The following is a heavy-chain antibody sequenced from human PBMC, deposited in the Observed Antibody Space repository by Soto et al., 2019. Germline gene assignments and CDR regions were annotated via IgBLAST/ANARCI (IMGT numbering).Heavy chain of an antibody. CDR3: ARGSGNYFPFDS. CDR2: ISYSGSA. J-gene: IGHJ4*02. Sequence: SETLSLTCTVSGGSISTYYWNWIRHPPGKELEWIAYISYSGSAIYNPSLQSRVSISVYTSKNQFSLRLTSVTASDTAVYYCARGSGNYFPFDSWGQGTLVTVSS. D-gene: IGHD3-10*01. CDR1: GGSISTYY. V-gene: IGHV4-59*01.